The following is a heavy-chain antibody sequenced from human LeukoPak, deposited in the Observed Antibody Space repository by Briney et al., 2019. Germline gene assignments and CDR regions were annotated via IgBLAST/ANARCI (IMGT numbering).Heavy chain of an antibody. J-gene: IGHJ3*02. CDR2: ISGSGGST. CDR1: GFTFSSYA. CDR3: ARGPHHIVVVTDHDVFDI. V-gene: IGHV3-23*01. D-gene: IGHD2-21*02. Sequence: GGSLRLSCAASGFTFSSYAMSWVRQAPGKGLEWVSAISGSGGSTYYADSVKGRFTISRDNSKNTLYLQMNSLRAEDTAVYYCARGPHHIVVVTDHDVFDIWGQGTMVTVSS.